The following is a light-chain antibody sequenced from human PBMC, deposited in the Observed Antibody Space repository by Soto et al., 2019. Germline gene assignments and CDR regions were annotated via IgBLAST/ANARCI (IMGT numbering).Light chain of an antibody. CDR1: QTISTS. CDR3: QQSYSIPS. V-gene: IGKV1-39*01. J-gene: IGKJ1*01. CDR2: AAS. Sequence: DIPMTQSPSSLSASVGDRVTITCRASQTISTSLNWYQQKPGKAPKLLISAASSLQSGVPPRFSGSGSGTDFSPTISRPQPEDSATYYCQQSYSIPSFGPGTKVEI.